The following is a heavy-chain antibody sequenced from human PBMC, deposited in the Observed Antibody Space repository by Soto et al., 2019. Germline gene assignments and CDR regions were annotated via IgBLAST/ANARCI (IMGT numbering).Heavy chain of an antibody. CDR2: ISAYNGNT. Sequence: ASVTVSCQASGYTFTSYGISWVRQAPGQGLEWMGWISAYNGNTNYAQKLQGRVTMTTDTSTSTAYMELRSLRSDDTAVYYCARDRASSGWYRTFDYWGQGTLVTVS. V-gene: IGHV1-18*01. J-gene: IGHJ4*02. D-gene: IGHD6-19*01. CDR3: ARDRASSGWYRTFDY. CDR1: GYTFTSYG.